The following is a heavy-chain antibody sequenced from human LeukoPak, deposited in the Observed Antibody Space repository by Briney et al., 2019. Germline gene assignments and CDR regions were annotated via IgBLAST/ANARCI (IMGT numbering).Heavy chain of an antibody. J-gene: IGHJ4*02. V-gene: IGHV4-61*09. Sequence: SETLSLTCTVSGGSISSGNNHWSWIRQPAGKGLEWIGHIYTSGSTNYNPSLKSRVTISVDTSKNQFSLELSSVTAADTAVYYCATTTVTTSAGFDYWGQGTLVTVSS. D-gene: IGHD4-17*01. CDR3: ATTTVTTSAGFDY. CDR1: GGSISSGNNH. CDR2: IYTSGST.